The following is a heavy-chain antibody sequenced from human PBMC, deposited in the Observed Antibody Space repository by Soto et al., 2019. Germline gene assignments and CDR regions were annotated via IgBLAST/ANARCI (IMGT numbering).Heavy chain of an antibody. D-gene: IGHD4-4*01. J-gene: IGHJ4*02. CDR2: INTGNGNT. CDR1: GYIFNNYV. CDR3: ARVSAPTVLTHYLDS. V-gene: IGHV1-3*04. Sequence: QVQLVQSGTEVKKPGASVRISCKASGYIFNNYVLHWVRQAPGQRLEWVGWINTGNGNTKYSQKFQGRVTITRDTSATTVYMVLYSLRSEDTAIYYCARVSAPTVLTHYLDSWGQGILVTVSS.